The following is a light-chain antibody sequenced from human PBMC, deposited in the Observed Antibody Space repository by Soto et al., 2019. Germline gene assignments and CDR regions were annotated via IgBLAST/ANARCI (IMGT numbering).Light chain of an antibody. Sequence: DIQMTQSPSSLSASVGDRVTITCRASQSISSYLNWYQQKPGKAPNLLIYSASKLHSGVPSRFSGSGSGTDFTLIISRLQPEDFATYYCQQSSSNPLTFGGGTRV. J-gene: IGKJ4*01. CDR1: QSISSY. CDR2: SAS. CDR3: QQSSSNPLT. V-gene: IGKV1-39*01.